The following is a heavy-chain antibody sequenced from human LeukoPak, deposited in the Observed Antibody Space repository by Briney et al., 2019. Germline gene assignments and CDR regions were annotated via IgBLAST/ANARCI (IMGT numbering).Heavy chain of an antibody. CDR2: MNPNSGNT. J-gene: IGHJ3*02. CDR1: GYTFTSYD. D-gene: IGHD3-22*01. CDR3: ARGLAQYYYDSSGYYTHDAFDI. Sequence: GASVKVSCKASGYTFTSYDINWVRQATGQGLEWMGWMNPNSGNTGYAQKFQGRVTMTRNTSISTAYMELSSLRSEDTAVYYCARGLAQYYYDSSGYYTHDAFDIWGQGTMVTVSS. V-gene: IGHV1-8*02.